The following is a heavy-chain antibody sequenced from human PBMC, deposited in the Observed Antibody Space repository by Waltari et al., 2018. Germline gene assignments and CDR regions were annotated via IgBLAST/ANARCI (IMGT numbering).Heavy chain of an antibody. J-gene: IGHJ3*02. CDR3: ATLGVIIVSSNDAFDI. D-gene: IGHD3-10*01. CDR2: FDPEDGET. CDR1: GYTLTELS. V-gene: IGHV1-24*01. Sequence: QVQLVQSGAEVKKPGASVKVSCKVSGYTLTELSMHWVRQAPGKGLEWMGGFDPEDGETIYAQKFQGRVTMTEATSTDTAYMELSSLRSEDTAVYYCATLGVIIVSSNDAFDIWGQGTMVTVSS.